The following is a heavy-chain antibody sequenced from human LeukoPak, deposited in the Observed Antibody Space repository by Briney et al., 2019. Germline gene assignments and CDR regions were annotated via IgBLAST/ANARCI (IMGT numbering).Heavy chain of an antibody. J-gene: IGHJ6*02. D-gene: IGHD4-17*01. CDR1: GYTFTSYA. V-gene: IGHV1-3*01. Sequence: ASVKVSCKASGYTFTSYAMHWVRQDPGQRLEWMGWINAGNGNTKYSQKFQGRVTITRDTSASTAYMELSSLRSEDTAVYYCARHTTVTSGMDVWGQGTTVTVSS. CDR3: ARHTTVTSGMDV. CDR2: INAGNGNT.